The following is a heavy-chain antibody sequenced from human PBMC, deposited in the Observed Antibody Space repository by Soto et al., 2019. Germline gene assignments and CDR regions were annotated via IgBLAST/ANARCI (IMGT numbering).Heavy chain of an antibody. CDR1: GYTFTTYG. J-gene: IGHJ2*01. D-gene: IGHD3-22*01. CDR3: ASTKYDSSAYYYWYLGL. Sequence: QVQLVQSGAEVKKPGASVRVSCEASGYTFTTYGVSWVRQAPGHGLEWMGWISTLNGNTNYAQKFQGRVTITADTSANTVYLELSSLRSEDTAVYYCASTKYDSSAYYYWYLGLWGRGTLVTVSS. V-gene: IGHV1-18*04. CDR2: ISTLNGNT.